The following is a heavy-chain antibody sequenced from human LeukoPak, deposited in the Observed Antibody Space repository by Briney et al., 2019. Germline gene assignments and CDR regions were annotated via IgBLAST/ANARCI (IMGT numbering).Heavy chain of an antibody. CDR2: ISNSGTT. CDR3: ARVVRGAVTSNCFDP. D-gene: IGHD4-17*01. V-gene: IGHV4-59*01. J-gene: IGHJ5*02. CDR1: GGSINDYY. Sequence: PSETLSLTCTVSGGSINDYYWTWIRQAPGKGLEWLGYISNSGTTDYNPSLKSRVTMSVDTSKNEFYLKVTSVTAADTAMYYCARVVRGAVTSNCFDPWGQGTLVTVSS.